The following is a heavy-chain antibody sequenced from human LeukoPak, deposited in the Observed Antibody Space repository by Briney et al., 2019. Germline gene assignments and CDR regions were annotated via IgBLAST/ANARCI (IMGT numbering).Heavy chain of an antibody. CDR1: GFTFSNAW. CDR2: TSASGGST. D-gene: IGHD4-23*01. J-gene: IGHJ4*02. Sequence: GGSLRLSCGASGFTFSNAWMSWVRQAPGKGLEWVSATSASGGSTYYADSVKGRFTISRDNSKNTLYLQMNSLRAEDTAVYYCAKRSDYGGNWNYFDYWGQGTLVTVSS. CDR3: AKRSDYGGNWNYFDY. V-gene: IGHV3-23*01.